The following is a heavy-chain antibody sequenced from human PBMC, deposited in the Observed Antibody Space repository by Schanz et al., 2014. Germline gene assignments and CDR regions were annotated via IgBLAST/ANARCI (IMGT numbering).Heavy chain of an antibody. CDR1: GFTVTSYY. CDR2: INSAGTT. D-gene: IGHD3-10*01. V-gene: IGHV3-53*01. Sequence: VQLVESGGGLIQPGGSLRLSCAASGFTVTSYYMSWVRPATGKGLEWVSVINSAGTTYYADSVKGRFTFSRDSSKNTVYLQMDSLRADDTSVYYCARGRGYIIGQWGQGILVTVSS. CDR3: ARGRGYIIGQ. J-gene: IGHJ4*02.